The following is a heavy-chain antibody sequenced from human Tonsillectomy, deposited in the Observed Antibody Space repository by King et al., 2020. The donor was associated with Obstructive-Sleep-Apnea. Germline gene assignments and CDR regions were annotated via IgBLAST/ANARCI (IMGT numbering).Heavy chain of an antibody. CDR3: AGGVGTHMYYYGMDV. V-gene: IGHV4-34*01. D-gene: IGHD5-12*01. CDR1: GGSFSGYY. Sequence: VQLQQWGAGLLKPSETLSLTCAVYGGSFSGYYWSWIRQPPGKGLEWIGEINHSGSTNYNPSLKSRVTIPVDTSKNQFSLKLSSVTAADTAVYYCAGGVGTHMYYYGMDVWGQGTTVTVSS. CDR2: INHSGST. J-gene: IGHJ6*02.